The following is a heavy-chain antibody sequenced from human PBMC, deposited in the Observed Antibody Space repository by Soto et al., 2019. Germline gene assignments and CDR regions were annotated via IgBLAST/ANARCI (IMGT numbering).Heavy chain of an antibody. CDR1: GYTFSAYT. J-gene: IGHJ3*02. CDR3: GGDTETLGPGPNDSLHI. CDR2: INAGSGNT. V-gene: IGHV1-3*01. D-gene: IGHD7-27*01. Sequence: ASVKVSCKATGYTFSAYTMNWVRQAPGQSLEWMGWINAGSGNTKYSQNFQGRVSITRDTSASTVHMELTGLTSEDTDVDYCGGDTETLGPGPNDSLHIGGKEPMVTFS.